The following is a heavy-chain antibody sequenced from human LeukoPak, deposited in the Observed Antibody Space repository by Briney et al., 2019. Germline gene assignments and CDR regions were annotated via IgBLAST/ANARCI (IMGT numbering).Heavy chain of an antibody. V-gene: IGHV4-59*01. CDR3: AREGVIRAFDY. D-gene: IGHD2-8*01. J-gene: IGHJ4*02. CDR1: GGSISSYY. CDR2: VHYSGST. Sequence: SETLSLTCSVSGGSISSYYWTWIRQPPGKGLEWIGCVHYSGSTNYNPSLKSRVTISVDTSKNQFSLKLSSVTAADTAVYYCAREGVIRAFDYWGQGTLVTVSS.